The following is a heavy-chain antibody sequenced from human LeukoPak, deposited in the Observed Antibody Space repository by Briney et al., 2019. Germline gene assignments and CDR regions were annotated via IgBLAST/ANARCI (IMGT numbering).Heavy chain of an antibody. CDR3: ATLRFLEWLSPKVPWFDP. Sequence: PSETLSLTCTVSGGSIGSGGYYWSWIRQHPGKGLEWIGYIYYSGSTYYNPSLKSRVTISVDTSKNQSSLKLSSVTAADTAVYYCATLRFLEWLSPKVPWFDPWGQGTLVTVSS. CDR1: GGSIGSGGYY. J-gene: IGHJ5*02. D-gene: IGHD3-3*01. CDR2: IYYSGST. V-gene: IGHV4-31*03.